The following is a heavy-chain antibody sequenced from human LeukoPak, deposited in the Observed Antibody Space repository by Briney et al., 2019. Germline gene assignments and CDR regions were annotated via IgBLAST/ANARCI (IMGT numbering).Heavy chain of an antibody. Sequence: GGSLRLSCAASGFTFSSYWMTWVRQAPGKGLEWGANIKEDGSEKYYVDSVKGRFTISGDNAKNSPYLQMNSLRAEDTAVYYCASQYYAFWRPFDYWGQGTLVTVSS. CDR2: IKEDGSEK. D-gene: IGHD3-3*01. V-gene: IGHV3-7*01. J-gene: IGHJ4*02. CDR3: ASQYYAFWRPFDY. CDR1: GFTFSSYW.